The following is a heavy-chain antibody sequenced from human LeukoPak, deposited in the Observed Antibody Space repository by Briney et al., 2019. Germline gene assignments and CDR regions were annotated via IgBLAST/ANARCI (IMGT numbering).Heavy chain of an antibody. D-gene: IGHD6-13*01. Sequence: GGSLRLSCAASGFTLSSYAMSWARQAPGKGPEWVASIRQDGSEKTYVDSVKGRFTISRDNTKNSLSLQLNGLRAEDTAVYYCARDGTAAGLYFDLWGQGTLVTVSS. V-gene: IGHV3-7*01. J-gene: IGHJ4*01. CDR2: IRQDGSEK. CDR3: ARDGTAAGLYFDL. CDR1: GFTLSSYA.